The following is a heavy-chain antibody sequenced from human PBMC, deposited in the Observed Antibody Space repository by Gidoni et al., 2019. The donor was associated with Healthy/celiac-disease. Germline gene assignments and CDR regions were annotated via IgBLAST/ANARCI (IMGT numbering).Heavy chain of an antibody. Sequence: QVQLQESGPGLLKPSQPLSLTCTVSGGSISSGRYYWSWIRQPAGKGLEWIGRIYTSGSTNYNPSLKSRVTISVDTSKNQFSLKLSSVTAADTAVYYCARVFSLVGATTGPSGVWGKGTTVTVSS. D-gene: IGHD1-26*01. CDR3: ARVFSLVGATTGPSGV. V-gene: IGHV4-61*02. CDR2: IYTSGST. J-gene: IGHJ6*04. CDR1: GGSISSGRYY.